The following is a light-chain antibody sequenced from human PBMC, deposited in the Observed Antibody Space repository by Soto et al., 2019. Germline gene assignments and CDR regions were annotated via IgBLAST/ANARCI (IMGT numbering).Light chain of an antibody. CDR1: KLGDKF. J-gene: IGLJ1*01. CDR3: QAWDINTAV. V-gene: IGLV3-1*01. Sequence: SYELTQPPSVSVSPGQTASITCSGDKLGDKFACWYQQKPRQSPVLVIYEDYKRPSGIPERFSGSNSGNTATLTISDTQAMDEADYYCQAWDINTAVFGTGTKLTVL. CDR2: EDY.